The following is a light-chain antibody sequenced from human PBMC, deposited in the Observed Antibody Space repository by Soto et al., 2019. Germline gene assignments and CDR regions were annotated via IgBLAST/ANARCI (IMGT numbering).Light chain of an antibody. CDR1: GSDVGGYKF. V-gene: IGLV2-23*02. J-gene: IGLJ1*01. CDR3: CSPAGTSTYV. CDR2: EVT. Sequence: QSVLTQPPSVSGSPGQSITISCTGSGSDVGGYKFVSWYQQHPGKVPRLMIYEVTERPSGVSNRFSGSRSVNTASLTISGLQAEHEADYYCCSPAGTSTYVFGTGTKVTVL.